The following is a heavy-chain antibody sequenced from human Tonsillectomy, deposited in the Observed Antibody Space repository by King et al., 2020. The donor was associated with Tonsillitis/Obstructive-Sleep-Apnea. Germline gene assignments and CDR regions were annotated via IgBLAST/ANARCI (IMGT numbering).Heavy chain of an antibody. CDR1: GGSISSSSYY. J-gene: IGHJ4*02. Sequence: QLQESGPGLVKPSETLSLTCTVSGGSISSSSYYWGWIRPPPGKGLEWIGSIYYSGSTYYNPSLKSRVTISVDTSKNQFSLKLSSVTAADTAVYYCARRNDFWSGSVDYWGQGTLVTVSS. V-gene: IGHV4-39*01. CDR2: IYYSGST. D-gene: IGHD3-3*01. CDR3: ARRNDFWSGSVDY.